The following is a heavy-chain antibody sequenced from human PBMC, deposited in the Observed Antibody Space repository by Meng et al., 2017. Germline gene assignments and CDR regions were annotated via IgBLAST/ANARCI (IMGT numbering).Heavy chain of an antibody. D-gene: IGHD2-15*01. CDR1: AYTFTDYS. Sequence: QVQLVQSGAEVKWPGASMKASCKASAYTFTDYSMHCVRQGVGQRLQWMGRTNHSSGGTKYEQNLQGRVTMNRETSISTAYMELNRLTSDDTAVYYCAVCYGDSCYGDYYFDYWGQGTLVTVSS. V-gene: IGHV1-2*06. CDR3: AVCYGDSCYGDYYFDY. CDR2: TNHSSGGT. J-gene: IGHJ4*02.